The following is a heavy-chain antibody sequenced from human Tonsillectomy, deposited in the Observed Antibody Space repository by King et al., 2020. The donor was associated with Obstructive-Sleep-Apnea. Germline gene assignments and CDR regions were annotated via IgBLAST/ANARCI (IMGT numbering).Heavy chain of an antibody. CDR1: GLTFSSQS. J-gene: IGHJ4*02. CDR2: ISSSSSTI. D-gene: IGHD3-10*01. CDR3: ARDGLWFGDY. Sequence: VQLVESGGGLVQPGGSLRLSCVASGLTFSSQSMNWVRQAPGKGLEGVSYISSSSSTIYYADSVKGRVTISRDKSKNALYLQMHSLRTEDTAVYYCARDGLWFGDYWGQGSLVTVSS. V-gene: IGHV3-48*01.